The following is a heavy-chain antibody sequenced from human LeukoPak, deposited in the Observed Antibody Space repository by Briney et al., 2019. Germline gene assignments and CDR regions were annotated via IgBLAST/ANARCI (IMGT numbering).Heavy chain of an antibody. CDR2: INPSGGST. V-gene: IGHV1-46*01. D-gene: IGHD2-15*01. CDR3: ARTRLCSGGSCYGIWFDP. J-gene: IGHJ5*02. Sequence: GASVKVSCKASGYTFTSYYMHWVRQAPGHGLEWMGIINPSGGSTSYAQKFQGRVTMTRDTSTSTVYMELSSLRSEDTAVYYCARTRLCSGGSCYGIWFDPWGQGTLVTVSS. CDR1: GYTFTSYY.